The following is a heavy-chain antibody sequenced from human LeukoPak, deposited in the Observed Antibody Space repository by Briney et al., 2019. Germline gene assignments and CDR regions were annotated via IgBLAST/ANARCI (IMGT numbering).Heavy chain of an antibody. V-gene: IGHV4-34*01. J-gene: IGHJ3*02. D-gene: IGHD3-10*01. CDR1: GGSFSGYH. Sequence: SETLSLTCAVYGGSFSGYHWSWIRQPPGKGLEWIGEINHSGSTNYNPSLKSRVTISVDTSKNQFSLKLSSVTAADTAVYYCARGTHYYGLGSYSDAFDIWGQGTMVTVSS. CDR3: ARGTHYYGLGSYSDAFDI. CDR2: INHSGST.